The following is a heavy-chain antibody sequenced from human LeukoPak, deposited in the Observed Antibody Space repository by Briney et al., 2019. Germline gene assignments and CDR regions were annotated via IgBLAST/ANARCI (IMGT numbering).Heavy chain of an antibody. CDR3: ARHPGVLTAAAGTFDY. Sequence: SETLSLTCTVSGGSISSYYWSWIREPPGKGLEWIGYIYYSGSTNYNPSLKSRVTISVDTSKNQFSLKLSSVTAADTAVYYCARHPGVLTAAAGTFDYWGQGTLVTVSS. V-gene: IGHV4-59*08. D-gene: IGHD6-13*01. J-gene: IGHJ4*02. CDR2: IYYSGST. CDR1: GGSISSYY.